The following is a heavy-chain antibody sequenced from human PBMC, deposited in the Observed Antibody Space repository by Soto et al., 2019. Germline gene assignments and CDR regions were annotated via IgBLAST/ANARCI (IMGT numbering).Heavy chain of an antibody. CDR2: IIPMSGTA. V-gene: IGHV1-69*13. CDR3: ARENYYGSESYYRDAFDI. CDR1: GGTFSSYG. Sequence: VASVKVSCKASGGTFSSYGIHWVRQAPGQGLEWMGGIIPMSGTANYAQKFQGRVAISVDESTRAAYMELNSLRSEDTAMYYCARENYYGSESYYRDAFDIWGQGTMVTVSS. J-gene: IGHJ3*02. D-gene: IGHD3-10*01.